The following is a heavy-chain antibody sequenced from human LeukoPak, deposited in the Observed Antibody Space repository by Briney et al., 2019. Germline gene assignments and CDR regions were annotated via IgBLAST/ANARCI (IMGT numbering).Heavy chain of an antibody. CDR2: IYHSGST. J-gene: IGHJ4*02. D-gene: IGHD2-2*01. Sequence: PSETLSFTCAVSGYSISRGYYWGWIRPPPGKGLEGIGSIYHSGSTYYNPSLKSRVTISVDTSKNQFSLKLSSVTAADTAVYYCARQRYCSSTSCYPISFDYWGQGTLVTVSS. CDR1: GYSISRGYY. V-gene: IGHV4-38-2*01. CDR3: ARQRYCSSTSCYPISFDY.